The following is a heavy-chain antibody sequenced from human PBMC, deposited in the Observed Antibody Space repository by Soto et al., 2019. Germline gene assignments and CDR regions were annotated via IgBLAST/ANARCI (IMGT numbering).Heavy chain of an antibody. J-gene: IGHJ6*02. CDR2: IYYSGST. D-gene: IGHD2-15*01. Sequence: SETLSLTCTVSGGSISSGGYYWSWIRQHPGKGLEWIGYIYYSGSTYYNPSLKSRVTISVDTSKNQFSLKLSSVTAADTAVYYCARDSVVAATLISYYYGMDVWGQGTTVTVSS. V-gene: IGHV4-31*03. CDR1: GGSISSGGYY. CDR3: ARDSVVAATLISYYYGMDV.